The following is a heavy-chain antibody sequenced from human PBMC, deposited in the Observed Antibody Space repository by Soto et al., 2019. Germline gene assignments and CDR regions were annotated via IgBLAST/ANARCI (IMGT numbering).Heavy chain of an antibody. D-gene: IGHD1-26*01. J-gene: IGHJ4*02. CDR3: ARVGATKRGYFDY. CDR1: GGTFSSYA. V-gene: IGHV1-69*13. CDR2: IIPIFGTA. Sequence: SVKVSCKASGGTFSSYAISWVRQAPGQGLEWMGGIIPIFGTANYAQKFQGRITITADESTSTAYMELSSLRSEDTAVYYCARVGATKRGYFDYWGQGTLVTVSS.